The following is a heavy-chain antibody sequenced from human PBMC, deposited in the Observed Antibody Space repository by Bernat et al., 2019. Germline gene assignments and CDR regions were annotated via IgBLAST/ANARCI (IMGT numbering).Heavy chain of an antibody. CDR3: ARHLHYYDSSGYYYYYYGMDV. J-gene: IGHJ6*02. Sequence: QVQLQQWGAGLLKPSETLSLTCAVYGGSFSGYYWSWIRQPPGKGLEWIGEINHSGSTNYNPSLKSRVTISVDTSKNQFSLKLSSVTAADTAVYYCARHLHYYDSSGYYYYYYGMDVWGQGTTVTVSS. D-gene: IGHD3-22*01. CDR2: INHSGST. CDR1: GGSFSGYY. V-gene: IGHV4-34*01.